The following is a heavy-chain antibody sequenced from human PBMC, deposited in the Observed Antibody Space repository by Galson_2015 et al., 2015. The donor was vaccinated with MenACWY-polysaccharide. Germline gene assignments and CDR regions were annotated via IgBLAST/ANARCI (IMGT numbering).Heavy chain of an antibody. CDR2: MHTSGKS. Sequence: ETLSLTCTVSGGSINSYYWGWIRQSPGKGLEWIGYMHTSGKSNYNPSLKSRVIISVDTSKREFSLKLSSVTAADTAVYYCVGELYQHPFGRFDPWGQGTQVTVSS. V-gene: IGHV4-59*01. J-gene: IGHJ5*02. D-gene: IGHD3-16*01. CDR1: GGSINSYY. CDR3: VGELYQHPFGRFDP.